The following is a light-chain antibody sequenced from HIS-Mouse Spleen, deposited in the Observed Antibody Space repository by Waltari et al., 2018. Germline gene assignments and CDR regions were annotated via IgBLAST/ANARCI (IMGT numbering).Light chain of an antibody. CDR3: AAWDDSLNEV. CDR1: SSNIGNNT. J-gene: IGLJ3*02. V-gene: IGLV1-44*01. Sequence: QSVLTQPPSASGTPGQRVTISCSGSSSNIGNNTVNWYQQLPGTAPKLLIYSNIQRPSGVPDRFSGSKSGTSASLAISGLQSEDEADYYCAAWDDSLNEVFGGGTKLTVL. CDR2: SNI.